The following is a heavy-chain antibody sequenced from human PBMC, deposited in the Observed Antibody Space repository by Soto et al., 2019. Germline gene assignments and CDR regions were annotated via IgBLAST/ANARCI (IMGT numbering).Heavy chain of an antibody. Sequence: EVQLLGSGVGLVQPGGSLRLSCAASGFTFSSYAMSWVRLAPGKGLEWFSSIGGSGGTYYADSVKGRFTISRDNSKNMLYLHLNSLRAEDTAMYYCAKGQGWSYYYDSWGQGTLVIVSS. CDR3: AKGQGWSYYYDS. V-gene: IGHV3-23*01. D-gene: IGHD2-15*01. J-gene: IGHJ4*02. CDR2: IGGSGGT. CDR1: GFTFSSYA.